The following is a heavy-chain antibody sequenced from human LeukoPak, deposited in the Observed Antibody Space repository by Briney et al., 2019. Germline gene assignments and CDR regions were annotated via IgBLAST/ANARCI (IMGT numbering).Heavy chain of an antibody. V-gene: IGHV1-2*02. CDR3: ARHSDSSTSCYGSTGRMDV. D-gene: IGHD2-2*01. J-gene: IGHJ6*04. CDR2: INPSSGST. CDR1: GYTFTSYY. Sequence: ASVKVSCKASGYTFTSYYMHWVRQAPGQGLEWMGLINPSSGSTSYAQKFQGRVTMTRDTSISTAYMELSRLRSEDTAVYYCARHSDSSTSCYGSTGRMDVWGKGSTLTVSS.